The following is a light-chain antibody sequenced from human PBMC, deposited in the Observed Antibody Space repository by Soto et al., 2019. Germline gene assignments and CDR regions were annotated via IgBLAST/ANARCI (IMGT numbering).Light chain of an antibody. J-gene: IGKJ1*01. CDR3: LQYNTCWT. CDR2: DVS. V-gene: IGKV1-5*01. CDR1: QSSSTW. Sequence: IQMTHSPFTLSASVTDTVTMTCRASQSSSTWLAWYQQKPGKAPKLLIYDVSSLESGVPSRFSGSGSGTEFTLTIISLQPDDFAIYYCLQYNTCWTFGQGTKVDIK.